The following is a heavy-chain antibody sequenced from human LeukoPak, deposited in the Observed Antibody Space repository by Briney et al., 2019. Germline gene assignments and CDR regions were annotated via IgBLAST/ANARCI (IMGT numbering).Heavy chain of an antibody. CDR2: INPSSGGT. CDR3: ARGDVKIAAAGHGHANIDAFDI. J-gene: IGHJ3*02. V-gene: IGHV1-2*02. D-gene: IGHD6-13*01. Sequence: GASVKVSFKASGYTFTVYYMHWVRQAPGQGLEWMGWINPSSGGTNYAQKFQGRVTMTRDTSIGTAYMELSSLRSEDTAVYYCARGDVKIAAAGHGHANIDAFDIWGQGTMVTVSS. CDR1: GYTFTVYY.